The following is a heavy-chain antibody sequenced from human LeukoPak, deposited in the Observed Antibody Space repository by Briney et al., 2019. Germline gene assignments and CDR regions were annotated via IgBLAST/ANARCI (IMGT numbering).Heavy chain of an antibody. J-gene: IGHJ4*02. CDR1: GGSFSTYY. Sequence: SETLSLTCAVYGGSFSTYYWSWIRQPPGKGLEWIGEINHSGSTNYNPSLKSRVTISVDTSKNQFSLKLSSVTAADTAMYYCAHGSGSYWVYWGQGTLVTVSS. V-gene: IGHV4-34*01. CDR3: AHGSGSYWVY. CDR2: INHSGST. D-gene: IGHD3-10*01.